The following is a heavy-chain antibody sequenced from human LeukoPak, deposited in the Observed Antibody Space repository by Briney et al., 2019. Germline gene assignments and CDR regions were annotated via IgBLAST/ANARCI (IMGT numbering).Heavy chain of an antibody. J-gene: IGHJ4*02. V-gene: IGHV3-74*01. CDR2: INSDGSST. Sequence: PGGSLRLSCAASGFTFSSYWMHWVRQAPGKGLVWVSRINSDGSSTSYADSVKGRFTISRDNAKNTLYLQMNSPRAEDTAVYYCARGDDGRSLDYWGQGTRVTVSS. CDR1: GFTFSSYW. CDR3: ARGDDGRSLDY. D-gene: IGHD1-1*01.